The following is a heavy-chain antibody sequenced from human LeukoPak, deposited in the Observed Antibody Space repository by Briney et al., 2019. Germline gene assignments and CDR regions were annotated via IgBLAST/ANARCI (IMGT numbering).Heavy chain of an antibody. V-gene: IGHV3-21*01. CDR3: ARDTYYDFWSGYWGFDY. D-gene: IGHD3-3*01. CDR2: ISSSSSYI. CDR1: GFTFSSYS. J-gene: IGHJ4*02. Sequence: GGSLRLSCAASGFTFSSYSMNWVRQAPGKGLEWVSSISSSSSYIYYADSVKGRLTISRDNAKNSLYLQMNSLRAEDTAVYYCARDTYYDFWSGYWGFDYWGQGTLVTVSS.